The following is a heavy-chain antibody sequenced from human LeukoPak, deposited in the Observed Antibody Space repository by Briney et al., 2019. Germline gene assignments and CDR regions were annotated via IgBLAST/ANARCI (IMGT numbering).Heavy chain of an antibody. CDR2: IYYSGST. J-gene: IGHJ2*01. V-gene: IGHV4-31*03. Sequence: SETLSLTCTVSGGSISSASYYWGWIRQHPGKGLEWIGYIYYSGSTYYNPSLKSRVTISVDTSKNQFSLKLSSVTAADTAVYYCARVYDSSGYPTLYWYFDLWGRGTLVTVSS. D-gene: IGHD3-22*01. CDR3: ARVYDSSGYPTLYWYFDL. CDR1: GGSISSASYY.